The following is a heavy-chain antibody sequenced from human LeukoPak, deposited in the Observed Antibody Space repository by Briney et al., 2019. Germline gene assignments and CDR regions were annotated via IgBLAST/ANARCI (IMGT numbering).Heavy chain of an antibody. Sequence: ASVKVSCKASGGTFSSYAISWVRQAPGQGLEWMGGIIPILGTANYAQKFQGRVTITTDESTSTAYMELSSLRSEDTAVYYCARGGYCSGGSCYSNHYFDYWGQGTLVTVSS. D-gene: IGHD2-15*01. CDR2: IIPILGTA. CDR3: ARGGYCSGGSCYSNHYFDY. J-gene: IGHJ4*02. CDR1: GGTFSSYA. V-gene: IGHV1-69*05.